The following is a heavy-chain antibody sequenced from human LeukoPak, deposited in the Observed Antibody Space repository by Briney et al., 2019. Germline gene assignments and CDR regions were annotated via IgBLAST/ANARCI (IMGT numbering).Heavy chain of an antibody. J-gene: IGHJ3*02. CDR3: AKEHRLGEFDAFDI. CDR2: ISYDGSNK. CDR1: GFTFSSYG. Sequence: GGSLRLSCAASGFTFSSYGMHWVRQAPGKGLEWVAVISYDGSNKYYADSVKGRFTISRDNSKNTLYLQMNSLRAEDTAVYYCAKEHRLGEFDAFDIWGQGTMVTVSS. D-gene: IGHD5-12*01. V-gene: IGHV3-30*18.